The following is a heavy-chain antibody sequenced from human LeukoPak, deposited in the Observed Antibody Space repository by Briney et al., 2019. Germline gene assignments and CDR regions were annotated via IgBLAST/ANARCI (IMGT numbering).Heavy chain of an antibody. CDR1: GFTFSSYG. J-gene: IGHJ4*02. V-gene: IGHV3-15*01. D-gene: IGHD6-13*01. Sequence: GGSLRLSCAASGFTFSSYGMHWVRQAPGKGLEWVGRIKSKTDGGTAEYAAPVKGGFTISRDDSRNTLYLLMNSLKTEDTAVYYCTTYSSSWFFFDSWGQGTLVTVSS. CDR3: TTYSSSWFFFDS. CDR2: IKSKTDGGTA.